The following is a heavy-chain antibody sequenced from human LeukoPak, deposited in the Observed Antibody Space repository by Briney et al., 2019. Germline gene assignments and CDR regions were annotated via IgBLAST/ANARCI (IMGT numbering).Heavy chain of an antibody. D-gene: IGHD4-23*01. V-gene: IGHV3-74*01. J-gene: IGHJ4*02. CDR1: GFTFSSYW. Sequence: GGSRRLSCAASGFTFSSYWMNWVRQAPGKGLVWVSRIASDGSSTTYADSVKGRFSISRDNAKNTLHLQMNSLSVEDTAVYYCARGRPHGNDYWGQGTLVTVSS. CDR2: IASDGSST. CDR3: ARGRPHGNDY.